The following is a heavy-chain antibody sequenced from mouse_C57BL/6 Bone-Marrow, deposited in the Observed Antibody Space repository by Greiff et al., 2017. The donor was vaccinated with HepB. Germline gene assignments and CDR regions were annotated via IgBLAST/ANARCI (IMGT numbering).Heavy chain of an antibody. J-gene: IGHJ3*01. V-gene: IGHV1-81*01. CDR1: GYTFTSYG. D-gene: IGHD2-4*01. CDR2: IYPRSGNT. CDR3: AKEGLRGFAY. Sequence: VMLVESGAELARPGASVKLSCKASGYTFTSYGISWVKQRTGQGLEWIGEIYPRSGNTYYNEKFKGKATLTADKSSSTAYMELRSLTSEDSAVYFCAKEGLRGFAYWGQGTLVTVSA.